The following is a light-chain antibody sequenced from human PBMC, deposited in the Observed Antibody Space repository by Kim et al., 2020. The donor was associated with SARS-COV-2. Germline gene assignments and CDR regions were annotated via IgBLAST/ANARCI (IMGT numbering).Light chain of an antibody. V-gene: IGKV1-27*01. J-gene: IGKJ1*01. CDR3: QEYNSAPRT. Sequence: AYVVDRVTSTCRTRQGISNYLAWYQQNPGKVPKLLIYAASTLQSGVPSRCSGSRSGTDFTLIISSLQPEDVATYYFQEYNSAPRTFGQGTKVDIK. CDR2: AAS. CDR1: QGISNY.